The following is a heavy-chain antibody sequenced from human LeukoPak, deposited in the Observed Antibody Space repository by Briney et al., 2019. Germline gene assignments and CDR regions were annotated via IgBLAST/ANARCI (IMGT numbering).Heavy chain of an antibody. J-gene: IGHJ4*02. CDR2: ISSSSSYI. V-gene: IGHV3-21*01. D-gene: IGHD6-19*01. Sequence: PGGSLRLSCAASGFTFSSYGMHWVRQAPGKGLEWVSSISSSSSYIYYADSVKGRFTISRDNAKNSLYLQMNSLRAEDTAVYYCVRSPQSTGYSSGWYEDYWGQGTLVTVSS. CDR3: VRSPQSTGYSSGWYEDY. CDR1: GFTFSSYG.